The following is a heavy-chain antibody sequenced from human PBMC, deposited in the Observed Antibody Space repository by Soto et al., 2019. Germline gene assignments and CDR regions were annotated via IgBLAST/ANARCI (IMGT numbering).Heavy chain of an antibody. CDR2: IIPILGIA. J-gene: IGHJ4*02. Sequence: SVKVSCKASGGTFSSYTISWVRQAPGQGLEWMGRIIPILGIANYAQKFQGRVTITADKSTSTAYMELSSLRSEDTAVYYCARERMRDGYNPHYFDYWGQGTLVTVSS. CDR3: ARERMRDGYNPHYFDY. V-gene: IGHV1-69*04. D-gene: IGHD5-12*01. CDR1: GGTFSSYT.